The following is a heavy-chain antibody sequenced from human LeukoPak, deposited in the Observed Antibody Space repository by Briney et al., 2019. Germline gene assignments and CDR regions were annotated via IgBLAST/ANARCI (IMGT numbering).Heavy chain of an antibody. J-gene: IGHJ4*02. D-gene: IGHD6-13*01. CDR3: ARYIAAAQNYYFDY. CDR2: IYYSGST. CDR1: GDSSSSGNYF. Sequence: SQTLSLTCTVSGDSSSSGNYFWNWIRQPPGKGLEWIGYIYYSGSTYYNPSLKSRVSISVDKSKNQSSLKLSSVTAADTAVYYCARYIAAAQNYYFDYWGQGTLVTVSS. V-gene: IGHV4-30-4*08.